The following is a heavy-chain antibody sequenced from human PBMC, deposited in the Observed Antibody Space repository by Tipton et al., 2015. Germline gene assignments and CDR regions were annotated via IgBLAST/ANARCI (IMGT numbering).Heavy chain of an antibody. CDR3: ARDRRYSYGYYFDY. J-gene: IGHJ4*02. V-gene: IGHV3-11*01. CDR1: GLTFGDYY. Sequence: SLRLSCAASGLTFGDYYMSWIRQAPGKGLEWLSYISSSGSSIFYADSVRGRFTISRDNAKNSLFLQMNSLSAEDTAVYYCARDRRYSYGYYFDYWGQGTLVTVSS. D-gene: IGHD5-18*01. CDR2: ISSSGSSI.